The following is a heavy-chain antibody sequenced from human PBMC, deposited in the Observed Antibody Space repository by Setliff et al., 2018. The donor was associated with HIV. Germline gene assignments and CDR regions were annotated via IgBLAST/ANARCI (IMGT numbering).Heavy chain of an antibody. Sequence: LRLSCAASGFTFSTYAMGWVRQAPGKGLEWVSTIGAVGGPTHYAESVKGRFTISKDNSKNTLYLQMSSLRDEDTAVYFCAKLGGSGSYSNAFDYWGQGTLVTVSS. V-gene: IGHV3-23*01. CDR3: AKLGGSGSYSNAFDY. CDR1: GFTFSTYA. J-gene: IGHJ4*02. D-gene: IGHD3-10*01. CDR2: IGAVGGPT.